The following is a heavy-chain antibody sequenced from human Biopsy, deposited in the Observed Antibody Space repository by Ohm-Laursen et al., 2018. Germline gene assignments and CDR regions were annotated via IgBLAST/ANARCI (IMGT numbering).Heavy chain of an antibody. J-gene: IGHJ4*02. V-gene: IGHV1-18*01. CDR1: GYPFITYG. CDR2: ISAYNGHT. CDR3: ARDPHGEGRDYGSYFDY. D-gene: IGHD4-17*01. Sequence: SVKVSCKASGYPFITYGISWVRQAPGQGLEWMGWISAYNGHTKFARKFRDRVTMTTDTSTTTANMDLRSLRSDDTAVYYCARDPHGEGRDYGSYFDYWGQGTLVTVSS.